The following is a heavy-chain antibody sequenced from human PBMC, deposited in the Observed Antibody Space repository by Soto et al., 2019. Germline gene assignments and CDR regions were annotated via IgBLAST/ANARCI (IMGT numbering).Heavy chain of an antibody. CDR3: ARGLLNAIWENFDY. J-gene: IGHJ4*02. CDR2: IYSGGST. CDR1: GFTVSSNY. Sequence: GGSLRLSCAASGFTVSSNYMSWVRQAPGKGLEWVSVIYSGGSTYYADSVKGRFTISRDNSKNTLYLQMNSLRAEDTAVYYCARGLLNAIWENFDYWGQGTLVTVSS. D-gene: IGHD7-27*01. V-gene: IGHV3-66*02.